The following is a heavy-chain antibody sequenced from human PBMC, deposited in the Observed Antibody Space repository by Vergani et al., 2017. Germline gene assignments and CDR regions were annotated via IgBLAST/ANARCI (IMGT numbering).Heavy chain of an antibody. J-gene: IGHJ4*02. CDR2: INPSGGST. Sequence: QVQLVQSGAEVKKPGASVKVSCKASGYTFTSYYMHWVRQAPGQGLEWMGIINPSGGSTSYAQKFQGRVTMTRDTSTSTGYMELSSLRSEDTAVYYCARSSIAAPGGYYFDYWGQGTLVTVSS. CDR1: GYTFTSYY. D-gene: IGHD6-6*01. V-gene: IGHV1-46*01. CDR3: ARSSIAAPGGYYFDY.